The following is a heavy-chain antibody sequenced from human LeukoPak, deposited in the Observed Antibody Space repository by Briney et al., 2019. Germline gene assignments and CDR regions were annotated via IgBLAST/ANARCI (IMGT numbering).Heavy chain of an antibody. V-gene: IGHV3-20*04. Sequence: GGSLRLSCAASGFTFDDYCMSGVGQAPGKELEWVSGINWNGCSTGYADSVKGRFTISRDNAKNSLYLQMNSLGAEDTALYYCARDLAYHYDSSGHKAYYYYYYKDVWGKGTTVTVSS. CDR3: ARDLAYHYDSSGHKAYYYYYYKDV. D-gene: IGHD3-22*01. J-gene: IGHJ6*03. CDR2: INWNGCST. CDR1: GFTFDDYC.